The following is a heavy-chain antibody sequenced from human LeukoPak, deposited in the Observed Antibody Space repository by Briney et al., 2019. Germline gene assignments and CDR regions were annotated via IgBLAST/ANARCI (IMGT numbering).Heavy chain of an antibody. CDR2: IRYDGSNK. D-gene: IGHD3-10*01. J-gene: IGHJ6*02. CDR3: AKDLRKGRGVIITYYYYYGMDV. V-gene: IGHV3-30*02. CDR1: GFTFSSYG. Sequence: PGGSLRLSCAASGFTFSSYGMHWVRQAPGKGLEWVAFIRYDGSNKYYADSVKGRFTISRDNSKNTLYLQMNSLRAEDTAVYYCAKDLRKGRGVIITYYYYYGMDVWGRGTTVTVSS.